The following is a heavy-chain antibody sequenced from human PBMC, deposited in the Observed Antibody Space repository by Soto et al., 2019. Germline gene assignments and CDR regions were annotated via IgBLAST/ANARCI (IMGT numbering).Heavy chain of an antibody. V-gene: IGHV1-8*01. CDR3: ARRRIQLWSNYYYYDGMDV. J-gene: IGHJ6*02. CDR2: MNPNSGNT. Sequence: QVQLVQSGAEVKKPGASVKVSCKASGYTFTSYDINWVRQATGQGLEWMGWMNPNSGNTGYAQKFQGRITRTRNTSISTAYMELSRLRSEDTAVYYCARRRIQLWSNYYYYDGMDVWGQGTTVTVSS. D-gene: IGHD5-18*01. CDR1: GYTFTSYD.